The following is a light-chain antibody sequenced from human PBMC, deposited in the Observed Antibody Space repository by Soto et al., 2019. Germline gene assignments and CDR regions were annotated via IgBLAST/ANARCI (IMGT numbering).Light chain of an antibody. J-gene: IGKJ5*01. V-gene: IGKV1-39*01. CDR3: QQAFSFPPIT. CDR1: QSISSY. CDR2: AAS. Sequence: DIQMTHSPASLSASVGDRVTITCRASQSISSYLNWYQQKPGKAPKLLIYAASSLQTGVPSRFSGSGSGTDFTLTISSLQPEDFATYYCQQAFSFPPITFGQGTRLEIK.